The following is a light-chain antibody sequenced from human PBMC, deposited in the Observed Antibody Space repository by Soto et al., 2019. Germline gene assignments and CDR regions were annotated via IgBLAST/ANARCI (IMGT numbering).Light chain of an antibody. CDR1: QSLNNY. V-gene: IGKV1-5*01. CDR3: QQYSSYPYT. CDR2: DAS. J-gene: IGKJ2*01. Sequence: DIQMTQSPSTLSASVGDRVTITCRASQSLNNYLAWYQQKPGKAPKLLIYDASSLERGVPSGFSGSGSGTEFTLTISSLQPDDFATYYCQQYSSYPYTFGQGTKLEIK.